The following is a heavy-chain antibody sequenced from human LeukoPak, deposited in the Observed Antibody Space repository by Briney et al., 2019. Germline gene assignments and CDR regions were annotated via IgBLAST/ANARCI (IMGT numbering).Heavy chain of an antibody. CDR3: ARRGRPSFNWFDP. Sequence: SETLSLTCAVSGYSISSGYYWGCIRQLPGKGLEWIASIYHSGSTYYNPSLKSRVTTSVDTSKNQFSLKLSSVTATDTAVYYCARRGRPSFNWFDPWGQGTLVTVSS. V-gene: IGHV4-38-2*01. CDR1: GYSISSGYY. D-gene: IGHD3-16*02. CDR2: IYHSGST. J-gene: IGHJ5*02.